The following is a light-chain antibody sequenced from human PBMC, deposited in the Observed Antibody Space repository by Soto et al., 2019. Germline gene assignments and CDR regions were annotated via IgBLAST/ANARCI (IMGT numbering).Light chain of an antibody. CDR3: CSYAGSYTLL. Sequence: QSVLTQPRSVSGSPGQSVTISCTGTSSDVGGYNYVSWYQHHPGKAPTLMIYDVNKRPSGVPDRFSGSKSGYTASLTISGLQAEDEAEYHCCSYAGSYTLLFGGGTKLTVL. V-gene: IGLV2-11*01. CDR2: DVN. CDR1: SSDVGGYNY. J-gene: IGLJ2*01.